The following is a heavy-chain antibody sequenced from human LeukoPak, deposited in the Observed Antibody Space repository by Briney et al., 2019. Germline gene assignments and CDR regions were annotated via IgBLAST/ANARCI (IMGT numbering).Heavy chain of an antibody. V-gene: IGHV3-23*01. CDR2: ISGSGGST. CDR3: AKVLSGWYDFDY. Sequence: PGGSLRLSCAASRFTFSSYAMSWVRQAPGKGLEWVSAISGSGGSTYYADTVKGRFTISRDNSKNTLYLQMNSLRAEDTAVYYCAKVLSGWYDFDYWGQGTLVTVSS. J-gene: IGHJ4*02. D-gene: IGHD6-19*01. CDR1: RFTFSSYA.